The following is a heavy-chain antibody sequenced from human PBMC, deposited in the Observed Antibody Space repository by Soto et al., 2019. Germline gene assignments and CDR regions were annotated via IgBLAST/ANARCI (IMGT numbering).Heavy chain of an antibody. V-gene: IGHV1-18*01. Sequence: GASVKVSCKASGYTFTSYGISWVRQAPGQGLEWMGWISAYNGNTNYAQKPQGRVTMTTDTSTSTAYMELRSLRSDDTAVYYCARDRRLPTSNWFDPWGQGTLVTVSS. J-gene: IGHJ5*02. CDR3: ARDRRLPTSNWFDP. CDR1: GYTFTSYG. CDR2: ISAYNGNT.